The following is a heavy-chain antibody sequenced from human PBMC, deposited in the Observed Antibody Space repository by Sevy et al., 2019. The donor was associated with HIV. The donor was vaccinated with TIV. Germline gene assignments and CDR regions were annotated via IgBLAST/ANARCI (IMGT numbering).Heavy chain of an antibody. J-gene: IGHJ4*02. CDR1: GFTFQTFG. Sequence: GGSLRLSCSAFGFTFQTFGMHWVRQAPGKGPEWLAVISYGGSSQNYADSVKGRFTISRDNSKNLLFLQMNSLLPNDTAVYFCTKESLRGTYIRGDFDHWGQGTLVTVSS. V-gene: IGHV3-30*18. D-gene: IGHD3-10*02. CDR3: TKESLRGTYIRGDFDH. CDR2: ISYGGSSQ.